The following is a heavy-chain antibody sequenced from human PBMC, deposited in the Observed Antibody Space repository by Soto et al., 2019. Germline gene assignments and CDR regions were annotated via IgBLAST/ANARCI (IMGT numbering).Heavy chain of an antibody. CDR3: ASLDTHAYGDWQFDY. CDR2: IYYSGST. D-gene: IGHD4-17*01. Sequence: QVQLQESGPGLVKPSQTLSPTCTVSGGSISSGDYYWSWIRQPPGKGLEWIGYIYYSGSTYYNPSLKRRVTISVDTSKNQFALKLSSVTAADTAVYYCASLDTHAYGDWQFDYWGQGTLVTVSS. J-gene: IGHJ4*02. CDR1: GGSISSGDYY. V-gene: IGHV4-30-4*01.